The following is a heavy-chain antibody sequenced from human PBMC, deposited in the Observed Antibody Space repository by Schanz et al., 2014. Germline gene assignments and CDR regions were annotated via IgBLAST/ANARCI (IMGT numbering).Heavy chain of an antibody. D-gene: IGHD3-10*01. J-gene: IGHJ1*01. CDR3: ASGVHVSSLQKGLQF. CDR2: FIVDSGNT. CDR1: GFTFSNYA. V-gene: IGHV3-23*01. Sequence: EVQLLESGGGLVRPGGSLRLSCAASGFTFSNYAMSWVRQAPGKGLEWVSGFIVDSGNTYYAGSVKGRVTISRDNAKNSVSLQMRRLRVEDTAVYYCASGVHVSSLQKGLQFWGRGTLVIVSS.